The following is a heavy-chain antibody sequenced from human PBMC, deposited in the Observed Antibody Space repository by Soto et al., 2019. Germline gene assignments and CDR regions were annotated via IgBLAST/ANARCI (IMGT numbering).Heavy chain of an antibody. CDR2: ISAYNGNT. CDR1: GYTFTSYG. Sequence: ASVKVSCKASGYTFTSYGISWVRQAPGQGLEWMGWISAYNGNTNYAQKLQGRVTMTTDTSTSTAYMELRSLRSDDTAVYYCARDLRRYSYGYPGLDYWGQGTLVTVSS. D-gene: IGHD5-18*01. J-gene: IGHJ4*02. V-gene: IGHV1-18*01. CDR3: ARDLRRYSYGYPGLDY.